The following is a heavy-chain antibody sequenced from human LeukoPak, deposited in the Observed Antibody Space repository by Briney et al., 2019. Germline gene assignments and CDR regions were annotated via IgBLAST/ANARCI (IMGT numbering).Heavy chain of an antibody. Sequence: PSQTLSLTCAVSGGSISSGGYSWSWIRQPPGKGLEGIGYIYHSGSTYYNPSLKSRVTISVGRSNNQFALKLSPVTAADTAVYYCARARVPIAAAGTGWFDPWGQGTLVTVSS. CDR1: GGSISSGGYS. V-gene: IGHV4-30-2*01. CDR3: ARARVPIAAAGTGWFDP. J-gene: IGHJ5*02. CDR2: IYHSGST. D-gene: IGHD6-13*01.